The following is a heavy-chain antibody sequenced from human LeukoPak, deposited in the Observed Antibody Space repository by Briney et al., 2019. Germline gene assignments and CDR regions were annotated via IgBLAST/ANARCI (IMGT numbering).Heavy chain of an antibody. V-gene: IGHV3-23*01. CDR3: ARVYYYDSSGYRSYYFDY. D-gene: IGHD3-22*01. CDR2: IGGSGTRT. CDR1: GFTFTTYG. J-gene: IGHJ4*02. Sequence: GGSLRLSCSASGFTFTTYGMNWVRQAPGKGLEWVSGIGGSGTRTYYADSVKGRFTISRDNSKNSLYLQMNSLRAEDTAVYYCARVYYYDSSGYRSYYFDYWGQGTLVTVSS.